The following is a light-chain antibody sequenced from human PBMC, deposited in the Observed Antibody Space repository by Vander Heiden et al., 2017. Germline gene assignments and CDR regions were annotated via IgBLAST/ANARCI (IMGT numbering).Light chain of an antibody. CDR3: SSFAGTDTYVV. V-gene: IGLV2-11*01. J-gene: IGLJ2*01. Sequence: QSALTQPRSVSGSPGQSVTISCTGTSSDIGAYNYVSWYRQYSNKAPKLVISDVNQRPSGVPDRFSGSKSGTTASLTISGLQADDEADYYCSSFAGTDTYVVFGGGTKLTVL. CDR1: SSDIGAYNY. CDR2: DVN.